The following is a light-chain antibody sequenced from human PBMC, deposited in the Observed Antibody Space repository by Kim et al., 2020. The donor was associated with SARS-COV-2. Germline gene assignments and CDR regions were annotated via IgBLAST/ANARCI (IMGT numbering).Light chain of an antibody. V-gene: IGLV1-44*01. CDR3: YAWDDSLSADV. J-gene: IGLJ7*01. CDR2: SNN. CDR1: SSNVGRHT. Sequence: QSVLTQPPSASGTPGQRVTISCAGGSSNVGRHTVNWYHQLPGTAPKLLIYSNNQRPSGVPDRFSGSKSGTSASLAISGLQSADEADYYCYAWDDSLSADVFGGGTQLTVL.